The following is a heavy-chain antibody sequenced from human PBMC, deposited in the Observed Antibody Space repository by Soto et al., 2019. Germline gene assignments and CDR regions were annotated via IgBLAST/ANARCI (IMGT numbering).Heavy chain of an antibody. CDR1: SGSISSSNW. CDR3: ARRVNAKPHSSGPGAMGWFDP. Sequence: QVQLQESGPGLVKPSGTLSLTCAVSSGSISSSNWWSWVRQPPGKGLEWIGEIYHSGSTNYNPSLKSRVTISVDKSKNQFSLKLSSVTAADTAVYYCARRVNAKPHSSGPGAMGWFDPWGQGTLVTVSS. D-gene: IGHD6-19*01. CDR2: IYHSGST. V-gene: IGHV4-4*02. J-gene: IGHJ5*02.